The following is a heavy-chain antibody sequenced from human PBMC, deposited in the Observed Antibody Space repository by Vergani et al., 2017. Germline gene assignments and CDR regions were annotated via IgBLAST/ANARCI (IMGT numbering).Heavy chain of an antibody. Sequence: QVQLQQWGAGLLKPSETLSLTCAVYGGSFRGYYWSWIRQPPGKGLEWIGEINHSGSTNYNPSLKSRVTISVDTSNNQFSLKLSSVTAADTAVYYCARGKTPQAGGLRWIFWFDPWGEGTLVTFSS. CDR3: ARGKTPQAGGLRWIFWFDP. CDR2: INHSGST. CDR1: GGSFRGYY. D-gene: IGHD5-12*01. V-gene: IGHV4-34*01. J-gene: IGHJ5*02.